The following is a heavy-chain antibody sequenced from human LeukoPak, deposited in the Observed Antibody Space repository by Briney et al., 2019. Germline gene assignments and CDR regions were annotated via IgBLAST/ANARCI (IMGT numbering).Heavy chain of an antibody. V-gene: IGHV3-21*01. Sequence: GGSLRLSCAASGFTFSSYSMNWVRQAPGKGLEWVSSISSSSSYIYYADSVKGRFTISRDNAKNSLYLQMDSLRAEDTAVYYCARESFGDSSSWYEVDYWGQGTLVTVSS. J-gene: IGHJ4*02. CDR3: ARESFGDSSSWYEVDY. CDR2: ISSSSSYI. CDR1: GFTFSSYS. D-gene: IGHD6-13*01.